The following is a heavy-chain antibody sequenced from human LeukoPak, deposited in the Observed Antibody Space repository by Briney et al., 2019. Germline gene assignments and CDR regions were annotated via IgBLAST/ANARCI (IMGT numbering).Heavy chain of an antibody. Sequence: SETLSLTCTVSGGSLTKYYWSWIRQPPGKGLEWIGFVFYSGTTHYNPSLKSRVTLSVDTSKNQFSLTLTSVTAADTAVYYCARARGCSSTSCLNWFDPWGQGTLVTVSS. CDR2: VFYSGTT. CDR1: GGSLTKYY. CDR3: ARARGCSSTSCLNWFDP. V-gene: IGHV4-59*01. J-gene: IGHJ5*02. D-gene: IGHD2-2*01.